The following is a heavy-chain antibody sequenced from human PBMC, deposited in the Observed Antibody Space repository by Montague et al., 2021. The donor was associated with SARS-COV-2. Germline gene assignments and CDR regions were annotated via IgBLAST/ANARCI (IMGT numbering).Heavy chain of an antibody. CDR2: IYYSGST. Sequence: SETRSLTCTVSGGSISGYYWSWIHQPPGKGLEWIGYIYYSGSTKYNPFLESRVTVSVDRSKNQVSLKLSSVTAADTAVYYCARLLRSCTNGVCRTYYYYAMDVWGQGTTVTVSS. D-gene: IGHD2-8*01. V-gene: IGHV4-59*01. J-gene: IGHJ6*02. CDR1: GGSISGYY. CDR3: ARLLRSCTNGVCRTYYYYAMDV.